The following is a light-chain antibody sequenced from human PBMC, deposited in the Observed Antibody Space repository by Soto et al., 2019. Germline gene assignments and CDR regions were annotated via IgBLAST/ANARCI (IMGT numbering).Light chain of an antibody. CDR2: DTS. J-gene: IGLJ3*02. CDR3: LLSYSGGDWV. V-gene: IGLV7-46*01. CDR1: SGTVTSSHF. Sequence: QAVVTQEPSLTVSPGGTVTLTCGSSSGTVTSSHFPSWYQQKPGQAPRTLIYDTSNKHSWTPARFSGSLLGGNAALTLSGAQPEDEAEYCCLLSYSGGDWVFGGGTKLTVL.